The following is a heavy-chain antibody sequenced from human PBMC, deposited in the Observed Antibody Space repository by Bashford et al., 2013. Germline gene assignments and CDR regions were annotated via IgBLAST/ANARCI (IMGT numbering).Heavy chain of an antibody. CDR2: IKEDGSEK. Sequence: GGPLRLSCAASGFTFSSYWMSWVRQAPGKGLEWVAHIKEDGSEKYYVDSVKGRFTISRDNAKNSLYLQMNSLRAEDTAVYYCAREWGGYAGRYFDYWGPGNPGHRLL. CDR1: GFTFSSYW. J-gene: IGHJ4*02. CDR3: AREWGGYAGRYFDY. V-gene: IGHV3-7*03. D-gene: IGHD5-12*01.